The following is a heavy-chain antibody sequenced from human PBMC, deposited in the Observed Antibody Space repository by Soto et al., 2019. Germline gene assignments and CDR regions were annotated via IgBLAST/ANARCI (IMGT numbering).Heavy chain of an antibody. CDR3: ARVSGSFDI. CDR1: GDCVTSCRSY. Sequence: SETLCLSCTVSGDCVTSCRSYGSWIRQPPGKGLEWFGYIYYSGSTTYNPSLKSRVTMSVETSKNQFSLKLNSVMAADTAVDYCARVSGSFDIWGQGTMVTVSS. V-gene: IGHV4-61*01. J-gene: IGHJ3*02. CDR2: IYYSGST. D-gene: IGHD3-10*01.